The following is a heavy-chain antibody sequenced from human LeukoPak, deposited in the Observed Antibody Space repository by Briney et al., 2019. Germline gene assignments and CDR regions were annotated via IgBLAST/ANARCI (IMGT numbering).Heavy chain of an antibody. V-gene: IGHV3-21*01. CDR1: GFTFSSYS. CDR2: ISSSSSYI. CDR3: ARRYCSGGSCSDRLYAFDI. D-gene: IGHD2-15*01. Sequence: GGSLRLSCAASGFTFSSYSMNWVRQAPGKGLERVSSISSSSSYIYYADSVKGRFTISRDNAKNSLYLQMNSLRAEDTAVYSCARRYCSGGSCSDRLYAFDIWGQGTMVTVSS. J-gene: IGHJ3*02.